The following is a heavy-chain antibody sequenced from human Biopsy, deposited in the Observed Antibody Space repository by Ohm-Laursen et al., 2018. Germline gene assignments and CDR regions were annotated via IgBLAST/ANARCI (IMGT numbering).Heavy chain of an antibody. CDR1: GGSISSDY. CDR2: IYYSGST. Sequence: TLSLTCTVSGGSISSDYWSWIRQTPGKGQEWIGYIYYSGSTNYNPSLKSRVTISVDTSKNQFSLRLNSVTAADTAVYYCARATNSTGWPYYYFYGMDVWGQGTTVTVSS. D-gene: IGHD2/OR15-2a*01. J-gene: IGHJ6*02. V-gene: IGHV4-59*01. CDR3: ARATNSTGWPYYYFYGMDV.